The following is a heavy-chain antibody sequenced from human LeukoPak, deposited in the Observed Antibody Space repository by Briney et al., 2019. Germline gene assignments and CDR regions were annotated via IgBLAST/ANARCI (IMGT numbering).Heavy chain of an antibody. V-gene: IGHV4-61*02. J-gene: IGHJ5*02. CDR2: IYTTGSP. CDR3: ARDRGITTARGVPSWFDP. D-gene: IGHD3-10*01. CDR1: GGSINSDSYY. Sequence: PSQTLSLTCTVSGGSINSDSYYWTWIRQPAGKGLEWIGRIYTTGSPSYNPSLKSRVTMSIDTSKNQFSLKLSSMSAADTAVYYCARDRGITTARGVPSWFDPWGQGTLVTVSS.